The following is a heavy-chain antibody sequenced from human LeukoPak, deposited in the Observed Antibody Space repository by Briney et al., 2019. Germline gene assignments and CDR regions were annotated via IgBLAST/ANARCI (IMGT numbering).Heavy chain of an antibody. J-gene: IGHJ4*02. Sequence: SETVSLTCTVSGASISSYNWNWIRQPAGKGLEWVGRIGTSGRTNYNPSLKSRVTMSLDTSKRQFSLNLASVTAADTAVYYCARAFSTSSRVGPVFDYWGQGALVIVSS. CDR2: IGTSGRT. D-gene: IGHD6-6*01. CDR3: ARAFSTSSRVGPVFDY. CDR1: GASISSYN. V-gene: IGHV4-4*07.